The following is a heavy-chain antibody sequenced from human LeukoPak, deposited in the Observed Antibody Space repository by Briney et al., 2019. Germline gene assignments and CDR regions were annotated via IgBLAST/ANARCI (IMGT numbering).Heavy chain of an antibody. Sequence: PGGSLRLSCAASGFAFRTYWMSWIRQAPGNAPEWVADINQDGSEEYYLQSVQGRFTVSRDNAQNAVLLQMTYLRADDTAVYYCARWKMELERNAFDFWGQGTVVTVSS. CDR3: ARWKMELERNAFDF. J-gene: IGHJ3*01. V-gene: IGHV3-7*01. D-gene: IGHD1-26*01. CDR2: INQDGSEE. CDR1: GFAFRTYW.